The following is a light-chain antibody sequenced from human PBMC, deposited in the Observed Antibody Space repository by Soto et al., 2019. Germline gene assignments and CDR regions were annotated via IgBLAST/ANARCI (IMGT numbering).Light chain of an antibody. CDR3: QQYGSSSPWT. CDR1: QSIRSW. V-gene: IGKV1-5*03. CDR2: KAS. Sequence: DIQMTQSPSTLSASVGDRVTITCRASQSIRSWLAWYQQKPGKALKLLIYKASSLETGVPSRFSGSGSGTEFTLIISSLQPDDFASYYCQQYGSSSPWTFGQGTKVEIK. J-gene: IGKJ1*01.